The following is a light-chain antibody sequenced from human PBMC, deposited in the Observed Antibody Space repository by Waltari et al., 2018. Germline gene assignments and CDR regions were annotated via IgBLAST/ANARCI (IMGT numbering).Light chain of an antibody. Sequence: QSALAQPASVSGSPGQSITISCTGTSSDIGSYDFVSWYQQHPGKAPKLMMYDVFNGPSGVSGRFSGSKSGNTASLTISGLQADDEADYYCSSYTSSSTYIVFGGGTKLTVL. CDR2: DVF. CDR1: SSDIGSYDF. CDR3: SSYTSSSTYIV. V-gene: IGLV2-14*01. J-gene: IGLJ3*02.